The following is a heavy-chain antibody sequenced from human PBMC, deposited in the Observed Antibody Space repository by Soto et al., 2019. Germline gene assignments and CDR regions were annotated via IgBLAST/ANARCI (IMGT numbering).Heavy chain of an antibody. V-gene: IGHV3-49*03. CDR1: GFTFGDYA. J-gene: IGHJ6*02. D-gene: IGHD2-2*02. CDR2: VRSKAFGGTT. Sequence: PGGSLRLSRTTSGFTFGDYAMSWFRQAPGKGLEWVGVVRSKAFGGTTDYAASVKGRFDISRDDSKSIAYLQMNSVTTEEPAVYFSARCPYTRMFSYYGMDVWGHGTTVNVSS. CDR3: ARCPYTRMFSYYGMDV.